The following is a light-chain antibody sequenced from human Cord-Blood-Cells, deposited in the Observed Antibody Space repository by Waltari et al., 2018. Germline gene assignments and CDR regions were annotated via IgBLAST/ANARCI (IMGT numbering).Light chain of an antibody. Sequence: QSVLTQPPSASGTPGQRVTISCSGSSSNIGSNYVYWYQQLPGTATQLLIDRNNQRPSGVPDRFSGSKSGTSASLAISGLRSEDEADYYCAAWDDSLSGWVFGGGTKLTVL. V-gene: IGLV1-47*01. CDR1: SSNIGSNY. J-gene: IGLJ3*02. CDR3: AAWDDSLSGWV. CDR2: RNN.